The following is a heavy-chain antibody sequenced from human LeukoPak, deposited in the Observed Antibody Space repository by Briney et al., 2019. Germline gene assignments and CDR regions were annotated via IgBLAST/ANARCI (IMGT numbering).Heavy chain of an antibody. D-gene: IGHD2-21*01. CDR2: IYYSGST. Sequence: PSETLSLTCTVSGGSISSSSYYWGWIRQPPGKGLEWIGSIYYSGSTYYNPSLKSRVTISVGTSKNQFSLKLSSVTAADTAVYYCAREVRGIADYWGQGTLVSVSS. V-gene: IGHV4-39*07. CDR3: AREVRGIADY. CDR1: GGSISSSSYY. J-gene: IGHJ4*02.